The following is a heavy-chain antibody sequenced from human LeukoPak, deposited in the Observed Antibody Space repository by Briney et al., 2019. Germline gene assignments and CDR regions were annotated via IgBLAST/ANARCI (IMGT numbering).Heavy chain of an antibody. Sequence: ASVKVSCKASGYTFKNYDINWVRQATGQGLEWMGWMDPNSGNTGFAQKFQDRVSMTRDTSINTAYMELTSLRSGDTAVYYCARATPGGLHGYSFDYWGQGTVVTVYS. CDR3: ARATPGGLHGYSFDY. J-gene: IGHJ4*02. V-gene: IGHV1-8*02. CDR1: GYTFKNYD. CDR2: MDPNSGNT. D-gene: IGHD5-24*01.